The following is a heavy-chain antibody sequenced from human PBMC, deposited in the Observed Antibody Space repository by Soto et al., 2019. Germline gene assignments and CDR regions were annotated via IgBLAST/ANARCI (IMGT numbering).Heavy chain of an antibody. J-gene: IGHJ4*02. CDR2: ISYDGSNK. V-gene: IGHV3-30*04. CDR1: GFTFSSYA. CDR3: ARDYGDYGLFDY. D-gene: IGHD4-17*01. Sequence: GGSLRLSCAASGFTFSSYAMHWVRQAPGKGLEWVAVISYDGSNKYYADSVKGRFIISGDNSKNTLYLQMNSLRAEDTAVYYCARDYGDYGLFDYWGQGTLVTVSS.